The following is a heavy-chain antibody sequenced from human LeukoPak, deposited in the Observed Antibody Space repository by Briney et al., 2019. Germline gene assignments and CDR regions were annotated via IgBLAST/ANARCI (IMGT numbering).Heavy chain of an antibody. Sequence: GGSLRLSCAASGFTFSDYYMSWMRQAPGKGLEWVSYISSSGSTVYYADSVKGRFTISRDNAKNSLYLQMNSLRAEDTAVYYCAKEKYSSSWYPNWFDPWGQGTLVTVSS. D-gene: IGHD6-13*01. V-gene: IGHV3-11*04. CDR1: GFTFSDYY. CDR3: AKEKYSSSWYPNWFDP. J-gene: IGHJ5*02. CDR2: ISSSGSTV.